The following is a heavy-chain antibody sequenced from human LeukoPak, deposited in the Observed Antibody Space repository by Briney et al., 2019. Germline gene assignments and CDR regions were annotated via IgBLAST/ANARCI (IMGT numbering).Heavy chain of an antibody. D-gene: IGHD3-22*01. J-gene: IGHJ4*02. V-gene: IGHV1-46*01. CDR1: GYTFTSYY. CDR3: ARDQAYYYDSSGSYLFDY. CDR2: INPSGGST. Sequence: ASVKVSCKASGYTFTSYYMHWVRQAPGQGLEWMGIINPSGGSTSYAQKFQGRVTMTRDMSTSTVYMELSSLRSEDTAVHYCARDQAYYYDSSGSYLFDYWGQGTLVTVSS.